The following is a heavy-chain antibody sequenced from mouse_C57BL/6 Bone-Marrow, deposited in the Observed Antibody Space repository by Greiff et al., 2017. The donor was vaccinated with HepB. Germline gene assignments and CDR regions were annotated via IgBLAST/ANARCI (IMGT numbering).Heavy chain of an antibody. CDR1: GYSFSSSW. CDR3: ARSPLLAFDY. D-gene: IGHD2-12*01. Sequence: QVQLKESGPELVKPGASVKISCKASGYSFSSSWMNWVKQRPGKGLEWIGRIYPGDGDTNYNGKFKGKATLTADKSSSTAYMQLSSLTSEDSAVYVGARSPLLAFDYWGQGTTLTVSS. V-gene: IGHV1-82*01. J-gene: IGHJ2*01. CDR2: IYPGDGDT.